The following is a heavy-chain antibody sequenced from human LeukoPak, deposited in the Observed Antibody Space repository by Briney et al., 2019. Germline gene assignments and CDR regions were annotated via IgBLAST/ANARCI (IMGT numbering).Heavy chain of an antibody. CDR1: GYTFTGYY. V-gene: IGHV1-2*02. J-gene: IGHJ5*02. D-gene: IGHD6-6*01. CDR3: ARSSSSRRDWFDP. Sequence: ASVKVSCKASGYTFTGYYMHWVRQAPGQGLEWMGWINPNSGGTNYAQKSQGRVTMTRDTSISTAYMELSRLRSDDTAVYYCARSSSSRRDWFDPWGQGTLVTVSS. CDR2: INPNSGGT.